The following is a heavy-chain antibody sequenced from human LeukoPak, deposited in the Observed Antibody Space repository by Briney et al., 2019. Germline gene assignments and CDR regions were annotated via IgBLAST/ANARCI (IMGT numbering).Heavy chain of an antibody. V-gene: IGHV3-66*01. J-gene: IGHJ6*03. D-gene: IGHD3-22*01. CDR2: IYSGGST. Sequence: GGSLRLSCAASGFTVSSNYMSWVRRAPGKGLEWVSVIYSGGSTYYADSVKGRFTISRDNSKNTLYLQMNSLRAEDTAVYYCAREAGYDSSVNYMDVWGKGTTVTISS. CDR3: AREAGYDSSVNYMDV. CDR1: GFTVSSNY.